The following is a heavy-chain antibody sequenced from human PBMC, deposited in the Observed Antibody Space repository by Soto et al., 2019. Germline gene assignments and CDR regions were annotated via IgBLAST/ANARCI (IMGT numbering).Heavy chain of an antibody. J-gene: IGHJ3*02. CDR3: ARDLGYYGSGSMTSIYAFDI. Sequence: QVQLVQSGAEVKKPGSSVKVSCKASGGTFSSSAISWVRQAPGQGLEWMGGIIPIFGTANYAQKFQGRVTITADKSTSTDYMELSSLRSEDTAVYYCARDLGYYGSGSMTSIYAFDIWGQGTMVTVSS. V-gene: IGHV1-69*06. CDR1: GGTFSSSA. D-gene: IGHD3-10*01. CDR2: IIPIFGTA.